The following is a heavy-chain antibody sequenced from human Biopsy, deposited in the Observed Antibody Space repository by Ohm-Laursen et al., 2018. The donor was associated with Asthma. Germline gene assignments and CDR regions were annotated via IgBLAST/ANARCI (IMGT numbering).Heavy chain of an antibody. V-gene: IGHV4-59*01. CDR1: PGSINDYY. J-gene: IGHJ5*02. CDR3: ARATSTWSQSGPHFFDH. Sequence: SEILSLTCTVSPGSINDYYWNWIRRFPGKGLEWIGYVHSSGSTRFNPSLKSRVTVSVDTSVDQVSLELSSVSAADTAIYYCARATSTWSQSGPHFFDHWGPGTLVTVSS. D-gene: IGHD6-13*01. CDR2: VHSSGST.